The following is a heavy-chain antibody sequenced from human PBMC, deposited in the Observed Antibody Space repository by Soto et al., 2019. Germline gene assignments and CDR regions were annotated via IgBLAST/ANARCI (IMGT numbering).Heavy chain of an antibody. J-gene: IGHJ4*02. CDR3: ARDPPTYYYDSSGYPPFDY. CDR1: GFTFSSYW. CDR2: IKQDGSEK. D-gene: IGHD3-22*01. Sequence: PGGSLRLSCAASGFTFSSYWMSWVRQAPGKGLEWVANIKQDGSEKYYVDSVKGRFTISRDNAKNSLYLQMNSLRAEDTAVYYCARDPPTYYYDSSGYPPFDYWGQGTLVTVSS. V-gene: IGHV3-7*03.